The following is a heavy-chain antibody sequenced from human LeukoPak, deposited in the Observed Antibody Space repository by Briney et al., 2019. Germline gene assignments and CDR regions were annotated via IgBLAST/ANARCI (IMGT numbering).Heavy chain of an antibody. CDR3: ARHRRNDYTSGWYEDY. V-gene: IGHV5-51*01. D-gene: IGHD6-19*01. J-gene: IGHJ4*02. Sequence: GESLKISCKSSGYSFSTFWIGLVRQMPGKGLEWMGIIHPGDSDTRTNPSFQDQVTISADTSINTAYLQWSSLKASDTAMYYCARHRRNDYTSGWYEDYWGQGTLVTVSS. CDR2: IHPGDSDT. CDR1: GYSFSTFW.